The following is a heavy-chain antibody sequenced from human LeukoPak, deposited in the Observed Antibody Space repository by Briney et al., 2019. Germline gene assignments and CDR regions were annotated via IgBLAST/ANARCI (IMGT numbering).Heavy chain of an antibody. Sequence: GGSLRLSCAASGLTFSSYGMHWVRQAPGKGLEWVAVIWYDGSNKYYADSVKGRFTISRDNSKNTLYLQMNSLRAEDTAVYYCAKDPRSSFGVVHFDYWGQGTLVTVSS. CDR1: GLTFSSYG. V-gene: IGHV3-33*06. D-gene: IGHD3-3*01. J-gene: IGHJ4*02. CDR3: AKDPRSSFGVVHFDY. CDR2: IWYDGSNK.